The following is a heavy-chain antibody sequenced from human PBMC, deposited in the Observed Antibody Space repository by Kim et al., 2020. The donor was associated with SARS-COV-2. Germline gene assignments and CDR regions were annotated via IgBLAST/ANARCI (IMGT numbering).Heavy chain of an antibody. Sequence: SVKVSCKASGGTFSSYAISWVLQAPGQGLEWMGGIIPIFGTANYAQKFQGRVTITADESTSTAYMELSSLRSEDTAVYYCSRSDSSGYYYVVHDAFDIWGQGTMVTVSS. CDR1: GGTFSSYA. CDR3: SRSDSSGYYYVVHDAFDI. CDR2: IIPIFGTA. V-gene: IGHV1-69*13. D-gene: IGHD3-22*01. J-gene: IGHJ3*02.